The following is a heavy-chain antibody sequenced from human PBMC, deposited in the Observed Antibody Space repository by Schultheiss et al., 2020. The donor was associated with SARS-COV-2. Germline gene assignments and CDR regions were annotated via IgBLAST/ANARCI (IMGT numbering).Heavy chain of an antibody. CDR2: IGTAGDT. V-gene: IGHV3-13*01. CDR1: GFTFSSYW. D-gene: IGHD6-13*01. J-gene: IGHJ5*02. CDR3: AIDGGKDSSSWYGGRVDWFDP. Sequence: GGSLRLSCTASGFTFSSYWMHWVRQAPGKGLVWVSAIGTAGDTYYPGSVKGRFTISRENAKNSLYLQMNSLRAEDTAVYYCAIDGGKDSSSWYGGRVDWFDPWGQGTLVTVSS.